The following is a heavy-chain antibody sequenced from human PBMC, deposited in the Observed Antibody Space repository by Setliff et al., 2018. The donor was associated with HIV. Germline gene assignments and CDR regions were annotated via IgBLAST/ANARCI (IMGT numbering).Heavy chain of an antibody. V-gene: IGHV4-34*01. J-gene: IGHJ2*01. CDR2: INHSGST. D-gene: IGHD6-19*01. CDR1: GGSFSGYY. CDR3: ASRLAVAGVYWYFDL. Sequence: TLSLTCAVYGGSFSGYYWSWIRQPPGKGLEWIGEINHSGSTNFNPSLKSRVTISVDTSKNQFSLKLSSVTAADTAVYYCASRLAVAGVYWYFDLWGRGTLVTVSS.